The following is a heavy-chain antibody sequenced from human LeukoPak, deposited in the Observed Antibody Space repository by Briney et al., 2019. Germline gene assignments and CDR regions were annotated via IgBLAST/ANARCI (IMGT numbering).Heavy chain of an antibody. Sequence: SETLSLTCAVYGGSFSGYYWSWIRQPPGKGLKWIGEINHSGSTNYNPSLKSRVTISVDTSKNQFSLKLSSVTAADTAVYYCARGRLILTMIVVVTRYYFDYWGQGTLVTVSS. D-gene: IGHD3-22*01. V-gene: IGHV4-34*01. CDR2: INHSGST. CDR3: ARGRLILTMIVVVTRYYFDY. CDR1: GGSFSGYY. J-gene: IGHJ4*02.